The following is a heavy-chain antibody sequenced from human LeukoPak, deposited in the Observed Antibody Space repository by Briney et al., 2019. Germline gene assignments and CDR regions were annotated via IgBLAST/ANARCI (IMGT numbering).Heavy chain of an antibody. CDR1: GFTFSNYW. V-gene: IGHV3-74*01. CDR2: INSDGSST. J-gene: IGHJ4*02. Sequence: GGSLRLSCAASGFTFSNYWMHWVRQAPGKGLVWVSRINSDGSSTSCADSVKGRFTISRDNAKNTLYLQMNSLRAEDTAVYYCARESSVGAHKAFDYWGQGTLVTVSS. CDR3: ARESSVGAHKAFDY. D-gene: IGHD1-26*01.